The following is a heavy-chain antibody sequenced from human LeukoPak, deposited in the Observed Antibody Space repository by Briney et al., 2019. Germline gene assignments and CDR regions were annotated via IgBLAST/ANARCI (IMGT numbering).Heavy chain of an antibody. CDR2: INPNSGGT. J-gene: IGHJ4*02. CDR1: GYTFTGYY. V-gene: IGHV1-2*02. Sequence: GASVKVSCKASGYTFTGYYMHWVRQAPGQGLEWMGWINPNSGGTNYAQKFQGRVTMTRETSISTAYMELSRLRSDDTAVYYCASGPNYYDSSGYYNDYWGQGTLVTVSS. D-gene: IGHD3-22*01. CDR3: ASGPNYYDSSGYYNDY.